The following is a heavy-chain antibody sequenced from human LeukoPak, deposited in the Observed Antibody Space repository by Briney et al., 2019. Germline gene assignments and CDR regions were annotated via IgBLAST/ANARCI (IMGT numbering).Heavy chain of an antibody. CDR1: GFNFNTYF. D-gene: IGHD5-24*01. V-gene: IGHV3-74*01. J-gene: IGHJ4*02. CDR3: VRDKDGYNF. Sequence: GGSLRLSCAASGFNFNTYFMHWVRQVPGKGLVWVSRIDTDGKTTTYADSVKGRFTISRDNAKNTVYLQMNSLRAEDTAVYYCVRDKDGYNFWGKGTLVSVSS. CDR2: IDTDGKTT.